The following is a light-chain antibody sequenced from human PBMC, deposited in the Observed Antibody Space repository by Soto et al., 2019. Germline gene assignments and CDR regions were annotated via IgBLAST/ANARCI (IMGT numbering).Light chain of an antibody. CDR2: GAS. CDR3: QQYGSAPWT. Sequence: EIVLTQSPGTLSLSPGERATLSCRASQSVSSSYLAWYQQKPGQAPRLLIYGASSRAPGIPDRLSGSGSGTDFTLTISRLEPEDFAGYYCQQYGSAPWTFGQGTKVEIK. J-gene: IGKJ1*01. V-gene: IGKV3-20*01. CDR1: QSVSSSY.